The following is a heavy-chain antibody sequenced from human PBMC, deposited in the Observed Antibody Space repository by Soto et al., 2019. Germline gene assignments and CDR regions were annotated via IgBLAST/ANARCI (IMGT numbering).Heavy chain of an antibody. CDR2: IYYSGST. CDR1: GGSISSGGYY. D-gene: IGHD4-17*01. V-gene: IGHV4-31*03. Sequence: SETLSLTCTVSGGSISSGGYYWSWIRQHPGKGLEWIGYIYYSGSTYYNPSLKSRVTISVDTSKNQFSLKLSSVTAADTAVYYCGRERRLPQRYMDVWGKGTTVTV. J-gene: IGHJ6*03. CDR3: GRERRLPQRYMDV.